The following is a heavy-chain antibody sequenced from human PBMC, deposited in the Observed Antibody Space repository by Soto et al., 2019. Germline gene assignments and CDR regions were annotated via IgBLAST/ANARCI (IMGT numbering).Heavy chain of an antibody. CDR2: IRSKAYGGTT. V-gene: IGHV3-49*03. Sequence: SLRLSCTATGFTFGDYAMSWFRRAPGKGLEWVGFIRSKAYGGTTEYAASVKGRFTISRDDSKSIAYLQMNSLKTEDTAVYYCTREGYYDSSGYPCPDYWGQGT. D-gene: IGHD3-22*01. J-gene: IGHJ4*02. CDR3: TREGYYDSSGYPCPDY. CDR1: GFTFGDYA.